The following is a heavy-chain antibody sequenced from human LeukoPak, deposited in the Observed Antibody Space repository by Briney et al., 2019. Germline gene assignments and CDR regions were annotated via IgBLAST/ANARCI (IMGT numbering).Heavy chain of an antibody. CDR3: ARAEQVVPAAIPLWYY. CDR1: GGTFSSYA. CDR2: IIPIFGTA. J-gene: IGHJ4*02. Sequence: SVKVSSKASGGTFSSYAISWVRQAPGQGLEWMGGIIPIFGTANYAQKFQGRVTITADESTSTAYMELSSLRSEDTAVYYCARAEQVVPAAIPLWYYWGQGTLVTVSS. D-gene: IGHD2-2*01. V-gene: IGHV1-69*13.